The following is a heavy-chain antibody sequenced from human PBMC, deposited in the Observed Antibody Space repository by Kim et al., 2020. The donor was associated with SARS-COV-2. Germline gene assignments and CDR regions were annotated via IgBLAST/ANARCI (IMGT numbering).Heavy chain of an antibody. J-gene: IGHJ4*02. Sequence: ASVKVSCKASGYTFTNNAISWVRQAPGQGLEWMGWINTDTGNPTYAQAFTRRFVFSEDTSVTTAYLQISSLEAEDTALYYCARVIWGTYRYTDSWGQGTLVTVSS. CDR1: GYTFTNNA. V-gene: IGHV7-4-1*02. D-gene: IGHD3-16*02. CDR2: INTDTGNP. CDR3: ARVIWGTYRYTDS.